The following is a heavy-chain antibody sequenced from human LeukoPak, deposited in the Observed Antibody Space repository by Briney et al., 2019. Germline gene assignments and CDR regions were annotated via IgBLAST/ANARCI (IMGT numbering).Heavy chain of an antibody. D-gene: IGHD3-22*01. CDR2: INHSGST. Sequence: SETLSLTCAVYGGSFSGYYWSWIRQPPGKGLEWIGEINPSGITEWIGEINHSGSTNYNPSLKSRVTISVDTSKNQFSLKLSSLTAADTAVYYCARVYDGSGYYLAYWGQGTLVTVSS. V-gene: IGHV4-34*01. J-gene: IGHJ4*02. CDR1: GGSFSGYY. CDR3: ARVYDGSGYYLAY.